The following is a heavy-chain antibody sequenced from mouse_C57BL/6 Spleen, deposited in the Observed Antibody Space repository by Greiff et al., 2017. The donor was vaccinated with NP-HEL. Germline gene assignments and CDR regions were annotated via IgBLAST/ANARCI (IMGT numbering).Heavy chain of an antibody. CDR2: IWTGGGT. V-gene: IGHV2-9-1*01. CDR3: ARTSSGYPYYAMDY. Sequence: VKLVESGPGLVAPSQSLSITCTVSGFSLTSYAISWVRQPPGKGLEWLGVIWTGGGTNYNSALKSRLSISKDNSKSQVFLKMNSLQTDDTARYYCARTSSGYPYYAMDYWGQGTSVTVSS. CDR1: GFSLTSYA. J-gene: IGHJ4*01. D-gene: IGHD3-2*02.